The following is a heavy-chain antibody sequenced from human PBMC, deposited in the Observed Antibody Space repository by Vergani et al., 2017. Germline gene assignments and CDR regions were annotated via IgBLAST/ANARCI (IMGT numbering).Heavy chain of an antibody. CDR1: GFTFDTYT. Sequence: EVQLLESGGGLVQPGGSRRLSCAGAGFTFDTYTMAYVRQAPGKGLEWVATISIGGGDIFYADSVKGRFTIARDNSKTTLFLQMNSLKDEDTAVYYCTTAWGLYYLHGEYFQYWGRGTLVSVSS. CDR3: TTAWGLYYLHGEYFQY. J-gene: IGHJ1*01. CDR2: ISIGGGDI. V-gene: IGHV3-23*01. D-gene: IGHD3-10*01.